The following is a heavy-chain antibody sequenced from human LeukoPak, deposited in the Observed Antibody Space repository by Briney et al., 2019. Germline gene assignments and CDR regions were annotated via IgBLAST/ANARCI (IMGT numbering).Heavy chain of an antibody. Sequence: SETLSLTCAVYGGSFSGYYWSWIRQPPGKGLEWIGEINHSGSTYYNPSLKSRVTVSVDTSKNQFSLKLSSVTAADTAVYYCARVGGYSSSWYYFDYWGQGTLVTVSS. CDR1: GGSFSGYY. D-gene: IGHD6-13*01. V-gene: IGHV4-34*01. CDR2: INHSGST. J-gene: IGHJ4*02. CDR3: ARVGGYSSSWYYFDY.